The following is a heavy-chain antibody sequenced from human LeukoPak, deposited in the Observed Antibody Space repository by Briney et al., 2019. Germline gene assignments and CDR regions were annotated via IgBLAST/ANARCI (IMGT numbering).Heavy chain of an antibody. J-gene: IGHJ6*03. D-gene: IGHD5/OR15-5a*01. CDR2: INHSGST. Sequence: SETLSLTCAVYGGSFSVYYWSWIRQPPGKGLEWIGEINHSGSTNYNPSLKSRVTISVDTSKNQFSLKLSSVTAADTAVYYCARVCPPYYYYYMDVWGKGTTVTVSS. CDR3: ARVCPPYYYYYMDV. CDR1: GGSFSVYY. V-gene: IGHV4-34*01.